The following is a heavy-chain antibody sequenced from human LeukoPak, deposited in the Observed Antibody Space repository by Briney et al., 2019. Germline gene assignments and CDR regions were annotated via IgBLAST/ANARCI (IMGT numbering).Heavy chain of an antibody. Sequence: ASVKVSCKASDYTFTGYYMHWVRQAPGQGLEWMGWINPNSGGTNYAQKFQGRVTMTRDTSISTAYMELSRLRSDDTAVYYCARDTVTDVADAFDIWGQGTMVTVSS. D-gene: IGHD4-17*01. V-gene: IGHV1-2*02. CDR3: ARDTVTDVADAFDI. CDR1: DYTFTGYY. J-gene: IGHJ3*02. CDR2: INPNSGGT.